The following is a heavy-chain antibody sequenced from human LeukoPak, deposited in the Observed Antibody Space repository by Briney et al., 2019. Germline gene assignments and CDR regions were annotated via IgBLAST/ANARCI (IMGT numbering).Heavy chain of an antibody. V-gene: IGHV3-11*06. D-gene: IGHD4-17*01. CDR2: ISSSSSYT. CDR3: ARLYGDYVSGY. CDR1: GFTFSDYY. Sequence: KTGGSLRLSCAASGFTFSDYYMSWIRQAPGKGLEWVSYISSSSSYTNYADSVKGRFTISRDNAKNSLYLQMNSLRAEDTAVYYCARLYGDYVSGYWGQGTLVTVSS. J-gene: IGHJ4*02.